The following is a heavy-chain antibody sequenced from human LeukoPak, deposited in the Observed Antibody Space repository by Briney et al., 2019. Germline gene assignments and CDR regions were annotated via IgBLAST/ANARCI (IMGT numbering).Heavy chain of an antibody. CDR2: ISAYNGNT. J-gene: IGHJ3*02. CDR1: GYTFTSYG. CDR3: ARDLPVVPAARDAFDI. V-gene: IGHV1-18*01. D-gene: IGHD2-2*01. Sequence: ASVKVSCKASGYTFTSYGISWVRQAPGQGLEWMGWISAYNGNTNYAQKLQGRVTMTTDTSTSTAYMELRSLRSDDTAVYYCARDLPVVPAARDAFDIWGQGTMVTVSS.